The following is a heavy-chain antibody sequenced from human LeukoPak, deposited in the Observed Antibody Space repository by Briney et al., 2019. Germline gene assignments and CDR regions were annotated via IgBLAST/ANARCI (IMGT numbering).Heavy chain of an antibody. V-gene: IGHV4-59*01. CDR1: GGSISSYY. Sequence: SETLSLTCTVSGGSISSYYWSWIRQPPGKGLEWIGYIYYSGSTNYNPSLKSRVTISVDTSKNQFSLKLSSVTAADTAVYYCARVDSSGWFFTYFDYWGQGTLVTVSS. J-gene: IGHJ4*02. D-gene: IGHD6-19*01. CDR2: IYYSGST. CDR3: ARVDSSGWFFTYFDY.